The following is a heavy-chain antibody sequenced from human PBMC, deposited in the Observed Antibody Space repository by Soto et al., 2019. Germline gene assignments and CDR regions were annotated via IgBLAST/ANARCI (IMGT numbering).Heavy chain of an antibody. CDR2: INPSGGST. CDR1: GYTFTSYY. V-gene: IGHV1-46*01. CDR3: ARDLRDGSGPPYYYYYGMDV. J-gene: IGHJ6*02. Sequence: ASVKVSCKASGYTFTSYYMHWVRQAPGQGLEWMGIINPSGGSTSYAQKFQGRVTMTRDTSTSTVYMELSSLRSEDTAVYYCARDLRDGSGPPYYYYYGMDVWGQGTTVTVSS. D-gene: IGHD3-10*01.